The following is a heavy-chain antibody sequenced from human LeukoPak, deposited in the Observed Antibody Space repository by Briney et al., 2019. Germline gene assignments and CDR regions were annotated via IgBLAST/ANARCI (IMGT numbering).Heavy chain of an antibody. Sequence: GGSLRLSCAASGFTFSSCAMSWVRQAPGKGLEWGSAISGSGGSTYYADAVKGRFTISRDNSKNTLYLQMNSLRAEDTAVYYCAKGRIDYGDYVYFDYWGQGTLVTVSS. J-gene: IGHJ4*02. CDR1: GFTFSSCA. CDR2: ISGSGGST. CDR3: AKGRIDYGDYVYFDY. V-gene: IGHV3-23*01. D-gene: IGHD4-17*01.